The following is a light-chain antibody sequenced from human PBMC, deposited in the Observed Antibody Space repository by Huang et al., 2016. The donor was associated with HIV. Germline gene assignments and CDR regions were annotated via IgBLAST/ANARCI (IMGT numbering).Light chain of an antibody. CDR1: QSLLYSSNNKNY. Sequence: DIVMTQSPDSLAVSLGERATINCKSSQSLLYSSNNKNYLAWYQQKPGQPPKLLIYLSSTLESGVPDRFTGSGYGTVFTLTISSLQAEDVAVYYCQQYYNTPLTFGQGTKLEIK. CDR3: QQYYNTPLT. V-gene: IGKV4-1*01. J-gene: IGKJ2*01. CDR2: LSS.